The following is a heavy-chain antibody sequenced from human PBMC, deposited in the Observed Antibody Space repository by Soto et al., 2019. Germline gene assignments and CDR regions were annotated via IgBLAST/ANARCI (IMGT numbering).Heavy chain of an antibody. CDR1: GYTFTISG. D-gene: IGHD3-16*01. J-gene: IGHJ3*02. Sequence: ASVKVSYRASGYTFTISGISWVRQAPGQGLEWMGWISAYNGNTNYAQKLQGRVTMTTDTSTSTAYMELRSLRSDDTAVYYCARSDRGGGDIWGQGTMVTVSS. V-gene: IGHV1-18*04. CDR3: ARSDRGGGDI. CDR2: ISAYNGNT.